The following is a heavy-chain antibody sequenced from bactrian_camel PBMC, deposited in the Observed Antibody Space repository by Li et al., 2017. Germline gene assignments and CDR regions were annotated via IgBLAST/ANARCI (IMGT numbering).Heavy chain of an antibody. V-gene: IGHV3S54*01. CDR1: SSYSRAC. Sequence: HVQLVESGGGSVETGGSLNLTCSAHSSYSRACMGWFRQAPGKQREVVANIETGGGNLYYADSVKGRFTIARDDAKNMVFLQMNSLKPEDNTMYYCAATPVWIWTGRLDSGKYSNWGQGTQVTVS. D-gene: IGHD1*01. CDR3: AATPVWIWTGRLDSGKYSN. J-gene: IGHJ4*01. CDR2: IETGGGNL.